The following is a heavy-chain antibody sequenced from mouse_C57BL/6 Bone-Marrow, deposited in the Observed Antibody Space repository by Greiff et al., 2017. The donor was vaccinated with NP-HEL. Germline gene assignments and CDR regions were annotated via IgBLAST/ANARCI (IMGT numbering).Heavy chain of an antibody. V-gene: IGHV1-54*01. CDR2: INPGSGGT. CDR1: GYAFTNYL. Sequence: VQLQQSGAELVRPGTSVKVSCKASGYAFTNYLIEWVKQRPGQGLEWIGVINPGSGGTNYNEKFKGKATLTADKSSSTAYMQLSSLTSEDSAVYFCARSRRWYFDVWGTGTTVTVSS. J-gene: IGHJ1*03. CDR3: ARSRRWYFDV.